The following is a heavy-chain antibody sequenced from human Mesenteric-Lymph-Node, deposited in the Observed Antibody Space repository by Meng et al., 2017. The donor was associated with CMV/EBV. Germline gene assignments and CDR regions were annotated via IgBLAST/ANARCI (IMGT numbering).Heavy chain of an antibody. Sequence: SGVTFSSYGMHWVRQAPGKGLEWVAFIRNDESYKYYADSVKGRFTISRDNSKNTLYLQMNSLRAEDTAVYYCAKQSSSGWSEWLDYWGQGTLVTVSS. CDR3: AKQSSSGWSEWLDY. D-gene: IGHD6-19*01. V-gene: IGHV3-30*02. CDR2: IRNDESYK. J-gene: IGHJ4*02. CDR1: GVTFSSYG.